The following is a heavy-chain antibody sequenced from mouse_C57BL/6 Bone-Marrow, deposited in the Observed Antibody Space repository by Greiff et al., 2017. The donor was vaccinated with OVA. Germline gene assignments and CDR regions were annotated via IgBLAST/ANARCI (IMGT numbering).Heavy chain of an antibody. CDR2: IYPRSGNT. J-gene: IGHJ1*03. D-gene: IGHD1-1*01. CDR3: ALYYYGSSSYWYFDV. V-gene: IGHV1-81*01. CDR1: GYTFTSYG. Sequence: VQLQQSGAELARPGASVKLSCKASGYTFTSYGISWVKQRTGQGLEWIGEIYPRSGNTYYNEKFKGKATLTADKSSSTAYMELRSLTSEDSAVYFCALYYYGSSSYWYFDVWGTGTTVTVSS.